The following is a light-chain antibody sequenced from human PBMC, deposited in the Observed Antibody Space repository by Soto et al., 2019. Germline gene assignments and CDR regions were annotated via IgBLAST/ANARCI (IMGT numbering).Light chain of an antibody. CDR3: QQYNSYSRT. Sequence: SVFTQSTGTLSLSPGGRATLSFRASQSVSGSYLAWYQQKPGQAPRLLIYGASSRATGIPDRFSGSGSGTDFTLTISSLQPDDFATYYCQQYNSYSRTFGQGTKVDIK. J-gene: IGKJ1*01. CDR2: GAS. V-gene: IGKV3-20*01. CDR1: QSVSGSY.